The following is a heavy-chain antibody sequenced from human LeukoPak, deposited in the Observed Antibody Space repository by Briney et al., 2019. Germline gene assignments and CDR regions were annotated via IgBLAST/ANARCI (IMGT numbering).Heavy chain of an antibody. V-gene: IGHV1-24*01. D-gene: IGHD5-18*01. CDR3: ATDYWPVDTAMDPLRY. J-gene: IGHJ4*02. Sequence: GASVKVSCKVSGYTLTELSMHWVRQAPGKGLEWMGGFDPEDGETIYAQKFQGRVTMTEDTSTDTAYMELSSLRSEDTAVYYCATDYWPVDTAMDPLRYWGQGTLVTVSS. CDR2: FDPEDGET. CDR1: GYTLTELS.